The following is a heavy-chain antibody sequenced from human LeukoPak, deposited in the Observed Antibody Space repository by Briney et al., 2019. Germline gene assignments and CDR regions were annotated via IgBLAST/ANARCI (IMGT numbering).Heavy chain of an antibody. CDR2: ISSNGGST. Sequence: GGSLRLSCAASGFTFSSYAMHWVRQAPGKGLEYVSAISSNGGSTYYANSVKGRFTVSRDNSKNTLYLQMGSLRAEDMAVYYCAKSVASDAYWGQGTLVTVSS. CDR1: GFTFSSYA. V-gene: IGHV3-64*01. CDR3: AKSVASDAY. J-gene: IGHJ4*02. D-gene: IGHD5-12*01.